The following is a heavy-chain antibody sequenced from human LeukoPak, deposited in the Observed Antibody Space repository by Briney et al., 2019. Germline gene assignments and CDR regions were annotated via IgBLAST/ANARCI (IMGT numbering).Heavy chain of an antibody. CDR2: INHSGST. V-gene: IGHV4-34*01. CDR3: ARLVPRGD. J-gene: IGHJ4*02. CDR1: GGSFSGYY. Sequence: SETLSLTCAVYGGSFSGYYWSWIRQPPGKGLEWIGEINHSGSTNYNPSLKSRVTISVDTSKNQFSLKLSSVTAADTAVYYCARLVPRGDWGQGTLVTVSS. D-gene: IGHD3-10*01.